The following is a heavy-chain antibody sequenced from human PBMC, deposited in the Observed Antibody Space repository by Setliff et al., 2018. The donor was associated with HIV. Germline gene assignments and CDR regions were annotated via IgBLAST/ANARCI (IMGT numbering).Heavy chain of an antibody. CDR1: GGSVSSRGYY. Sequence: TSETLSLTCTVSGGSVSSRGYYWGWIRQPPGKGPEWIANILYGGNTYYNPSLKSRVTISVDTSKNHFSLKLNSVTAADTAVHFCARPTTGVGGGAAFDIWGQGTMVTVSS. J-gene: IGHJ3*02. CDR2: ILYGGNT. D-gene: IGHD2-8*01. V-gene: IGHV4-39*02. CDR3: ARPTTGVGGGAAFDI.